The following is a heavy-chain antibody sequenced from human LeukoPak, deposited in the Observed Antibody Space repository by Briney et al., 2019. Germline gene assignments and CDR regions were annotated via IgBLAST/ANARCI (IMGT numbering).Heavy chain of an antibody. Sequence: ASVKVSCKASGYTFTGYYMHWVRQAPGQGLEWMGIINPSGGSTSYAQKFQGRVTMTRDTSTSTVYMELSSLRSEDTAVYYCARGRGPGVTMVRGVREAFDIWGQGTMVTVSS. D-gene: IGHD3-10*01. CDR2: INPSGGST. CDR1: GYTFTGYY. CDR3: ARGRGPGVTMVRGVREAFDI. V-gene: IGHV1-46*01. J-gene: IGHJ3*02.